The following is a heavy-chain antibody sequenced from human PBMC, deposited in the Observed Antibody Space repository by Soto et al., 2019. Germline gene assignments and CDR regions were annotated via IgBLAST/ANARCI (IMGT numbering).Heavy chain of an antibody. CDR1: GFTFSSHW. D-gene: IGHD1-1*01. CDR3: TRDNNWSYDY. J-gene: IGHJ4*02. V-gene: IGHV3-74*01. CDR2: IGPSGSGT. Sequence: WGSLRLSCAASGFTFSSHWMHWVRQAPGKGLVWVSHIGPSGSGTRDADSVQGRFTISRDNARNTLYLQMNSLRDEDTAVYYCTRDNNWSYDYWGQGILVTV.